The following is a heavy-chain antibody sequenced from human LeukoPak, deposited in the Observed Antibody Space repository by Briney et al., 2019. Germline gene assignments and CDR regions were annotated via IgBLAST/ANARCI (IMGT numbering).Heavy chain of an antibody. D-gene: IGHD3-22*01. J-gene: IGHJ4*02. Sequence: PGGSLRLSCAVSGITLSNYGMSWVRQAPGKGWEWVAGISDSGVRTNYADSVKGRFTISRDNPKNTLYLQMNSLRAEDTAVYFCAKRGVVIRVILVGFHKEAYYFDSWGQGALVTVSS. CDR3: AKRGVVIRVILVGFHKEAYYFDS. CDR1: GITLSNYG. CDR2: ISDSGVRT. V-gene: IGHV3-23*01.